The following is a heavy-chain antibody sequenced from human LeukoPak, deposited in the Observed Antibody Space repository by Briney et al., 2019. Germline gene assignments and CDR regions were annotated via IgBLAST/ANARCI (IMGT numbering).Heavy chain of an antibody. CDR3: ARALYGAFEV. J-gene: IGHJ3*01. Sequence: GGSLTLSCEASGFTFSDYYMSWIRQAPGKGPEWVSYISPSGSNMFYADSVKGRFTVSRDNAKTSVYLELSSLRDEDTDVYYCARALYGAFEVLGQGTKVAVSS. D-gene: IGHD2-8*01. CDR1: GFTFSDYY. V-gene: IGHV3-11*01. CDR2: ISPSGSNM.